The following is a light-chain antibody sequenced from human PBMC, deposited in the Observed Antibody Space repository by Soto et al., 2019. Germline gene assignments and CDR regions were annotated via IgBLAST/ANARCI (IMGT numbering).Light chain of an antibody. J-gene: IGLJ2*01. Sequence: QSALTQPPSASGSPGQSVTISCIGTSSDVGGYNYVSWYQQLPGKAPNLLIYGVSERPSGVPDRFSGSKSGNTASLTVSGLHAEDEADYYCSSSADSNTVVFGGGTKLTVL. CDR1: SSDVGGYNY. V-gene: IGLV2-8*01. CDR3: SSSADSNTVV. CDR2: GVS.